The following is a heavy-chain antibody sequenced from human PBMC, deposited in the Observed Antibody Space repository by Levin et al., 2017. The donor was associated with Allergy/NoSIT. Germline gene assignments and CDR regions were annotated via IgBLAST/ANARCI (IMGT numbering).Heavy chain of an antibody. CDR1: GFTFSNYA. CDR2: ISTSSNYI. Sequence: GGSLRLSCAASGFTFSNYAMNWVRQAPGKGLEWVSSISTSSNYIYYADSVKGRFTISRDNAKNSLYLQMNSLRAEDTAVYYCARTPGGVVAGQLWGPGSLVTVSS. V-gene: IGHV3-21*01. D-gene: IGHD6-19*01. J-gene: IGHJ4*02. CDR3: ARTPGGVVAGQL.